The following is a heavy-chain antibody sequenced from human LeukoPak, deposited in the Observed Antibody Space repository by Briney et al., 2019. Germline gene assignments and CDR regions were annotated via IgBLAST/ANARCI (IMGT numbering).Heavy chain of an antibody. CDR2: INHIGST. CDR1: GGSFSGYY. Sequence: PSETPSLTCAVYGGSFSGYYWSWIRQPPGEGLEWIGEINHIGSTNYNPSLKSRVTISVDTSKNQFSLKLSSVTAADTALYYCARHSRRGYSSGFYGTWGQGTLVTVSS. D-gene: IGHD6-19*01. V-gene: IGHV4-34*01. J-gene: IGHJ5*02. CDR3: ARHSRRGYSSGFYGT.